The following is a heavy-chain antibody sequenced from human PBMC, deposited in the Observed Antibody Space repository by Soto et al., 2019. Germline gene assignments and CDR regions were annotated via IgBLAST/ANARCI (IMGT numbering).Heavy chain of an antibody. J-gene: IGHJ4*02. CDR1: GDPISRYH. CDR3: TGDRNNRVWYKY. V-gene: IGHV4-59*01. CDR2: VHNSGST. Sequence: QVQLQESGPGLVKPSATLSLSCTVSGDPISRYHWSWIRQTPGKGLEWIVYVHNSGSTSYNPSLKSRVTISIDTSRKQFSLRLRSVTAADTAVYYCTGDRNNRVWYKYWGQGTLVTVSS. D-gene: IGHD6-19*01.